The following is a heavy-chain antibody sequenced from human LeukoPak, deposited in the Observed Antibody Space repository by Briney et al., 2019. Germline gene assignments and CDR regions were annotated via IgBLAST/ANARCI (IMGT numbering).Heavy chain of an antibody. Sequence: SETLSLTCTVSGGSISSHYWSWIRQPPGKGLEWIGYIYYSGSTNYNPSLKSRVTISVDTSKNQFSLKLSSVTAADTAVYYCARVTVDTAMVTLSYYYYMDVWGKGTTVTVSS. CDR3: ARVTVDTAMVTLSYYYYMDV. CDR2: IYYSGST. J-gene: IGHJ6*03. V-gene: IGHV4-59*11. CDR1: GGSISSHY. D-gene: IGHD5-18*01.